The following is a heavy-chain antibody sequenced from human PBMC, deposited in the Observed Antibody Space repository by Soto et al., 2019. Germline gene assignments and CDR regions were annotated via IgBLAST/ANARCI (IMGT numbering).Heavy chain of an antibody. Sequence: EVQLVEAGGGLVQPGRSLRLSCAASGFTFDDYAIHWVRQAPGKGLEWVSGISWNSGSIGYADSVKGRFTISRDNAKNSLYLQRNSLRAEDTALYYCAKEPTSGWYDNSGFDYWGQGTLVTVSS. J-gene: IGHJ4*02. CDR2: ISWNSGSI. CDR3: AKEPTSGWYDNSGFDY. V-gene: IGHV3-9*01. D-gene: IGHD6-19*01. CDR1: GFTFDDYA.